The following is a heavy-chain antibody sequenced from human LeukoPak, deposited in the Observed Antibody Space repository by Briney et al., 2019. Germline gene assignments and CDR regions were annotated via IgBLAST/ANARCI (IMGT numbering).Heavy chain of an antibody. CDR1: GFTFNNYA. J-gene: IGHJ4*02. Sequence: GGSLRLSCAASGFTFNNYAMSWVRQAPGKGLEWGSAISGSGGNTHYADSVKGRFTISRDNSKNTLYLQMNSLRAEDTAVHYCAKVPLYSSGWYDYWGQGTLVTVSS. D-gene: IGHD6-19*01. CDR3: AKVPLYSSGWYDY. V-gene: IGHV3-23*01. CDR2: ISGSGGNT.